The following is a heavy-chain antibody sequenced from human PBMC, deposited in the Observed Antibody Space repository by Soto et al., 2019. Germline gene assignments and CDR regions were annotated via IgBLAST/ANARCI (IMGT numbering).Heavy chain of an antibody. CDR3: ARSRGYYDSSGYSYY. CDR1: GGSISSSNW. J-gene: IGHJ4*02. Sequence: QVQLQESGPGLVKPSGTLSLTCAVSGGSISSSNWWSWVRQPPGKGLEWIGEIYHGGSTNYNPSLKSRVTISVDKSKNQFSLKLSSVTATDTAVYYCARSRGYYDSSGYSYYWGQGTLVTVSS. D-gene: IGHD3-22*01. CDR2: IYHGGST. V-gene: IGHV4-4*02.